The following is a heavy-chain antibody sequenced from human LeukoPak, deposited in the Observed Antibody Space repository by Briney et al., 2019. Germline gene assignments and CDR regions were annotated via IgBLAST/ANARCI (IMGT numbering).Heavy chain of an antibody. CDR3: ARDSRRYYYGMDV. J-gene: IGHJ6*02. CDR2: IIPILGIA. CDR1: GGTFSSYA. Sequence: GASVKVSCKASGGTFSSYAISWVRQAPGQGLEWMGRIIPILGIANYAQKFQGRVTMITDTSTSTAYMELRSLRSDDTAVYYCARDSRRYYYGMDVWGQGTTVTVSS. V-gene: IGHV1-69*04.